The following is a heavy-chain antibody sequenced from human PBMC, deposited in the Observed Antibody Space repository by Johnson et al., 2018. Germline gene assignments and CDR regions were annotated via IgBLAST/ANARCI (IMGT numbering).Heavy chain of an antibody. D-gene: IGHD3-10*01. CDR1: GFTFSSYA. Sequence: QVQLVQSGGGVVQXGRSLRLSCAVSGFTFSSYAMHWVRQAPGKGLEWVAVISYDGSNKYYADSVKGRFTISRDNSKNTLYLQMNSLRAEETAVYYCARAVEAYYHAFDIWGQGTMVTVSS. V-gene: IGHV3-30-3*01. CDR2: ISYDGSNK. CDR3: ARAVEAYYHAFDI. J-gene: IGHJ3*02.